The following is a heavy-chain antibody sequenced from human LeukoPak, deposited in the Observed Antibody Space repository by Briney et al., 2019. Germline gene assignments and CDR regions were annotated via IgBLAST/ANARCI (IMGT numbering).Heavy chain of an antibody. CDR2: ISAYNGNT. CDR1: GYTFTSYD. D-gene: IGHD2-15*01. V-gene: IGHV1-18*01. Sequence: ASVKVSCKASGYTFTSYDINWVRQATGQGLEWMGWISAYNGNTNYAQKLQGRVTMTTDTSTSTAYMELRSLRSDDTAVYYCARDRYCSGGSCYELGFDYWGQGTLVTVPS. CDR3: ARDRYCSGGSCYELGFDY. J-gene: IGHJ4*02.